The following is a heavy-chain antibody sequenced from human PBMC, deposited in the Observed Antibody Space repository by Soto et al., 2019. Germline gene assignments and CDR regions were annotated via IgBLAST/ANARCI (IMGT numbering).Heavy chain of an antibody. CDR3: ARVYNAPDSSGFYFDY. Sequence: GGSLRLSCAASGFTVSSNYMSWVRQAPGKGLEWVSVIYSGGSTYYADSVKGRFTISRHNSKNTLYLQMNSLRAEDTAVYYCARVYNAPDSSGFYFDYWGQGTLVTVSS. J-gene: IGHJ4*02. V-gene: IGHV3-53*04. CDR1: GFTVSSNY. CDR2: IYSGGST. D-gene: IGHD6-19*01.